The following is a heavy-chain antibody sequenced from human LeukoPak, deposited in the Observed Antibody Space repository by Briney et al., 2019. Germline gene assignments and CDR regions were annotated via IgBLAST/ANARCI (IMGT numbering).Heavy chain of an antibody. J-gene: IGHJ4*02. Sequence: GGSLRLSCAASGFTFTTYIYSMNWVRQAPGKGLEWVSSITSSSTYIYYADSVKGRLTISRDNAKNSLYLQMNTLSAEDTAVYYCARGSGWLDYWGQGTLVTVSS. V-gene: IGHV3-21*01. D-gene: IGHD6-19*01. CDR2: ITSSSTYI. CDR3: ARGSGWLDY. CDR1: GFTFTTYIYS.